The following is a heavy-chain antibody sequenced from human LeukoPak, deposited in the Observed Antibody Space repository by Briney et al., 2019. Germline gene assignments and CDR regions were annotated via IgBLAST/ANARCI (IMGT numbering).Heavy chain of an antibody. CDR3: ARGGCSGGSCYEDAFDI. Sequence: SETLSLTCAVYGVSFSGYYWSWIRQPPGKGLEWVGEINHSGSTNYNPSLKSRVTISVDTSKNQFSLKLSSVTAADTAVYYCARGGCSGGSCYEDAFDIWGQGTMVTVSS. D-gene: IGHD2-15*01. V-gene: IGHV4-34*01. CDR2: INHSGST. CDR1: GVSFSGYY. J-gene: IGHJ3*02.